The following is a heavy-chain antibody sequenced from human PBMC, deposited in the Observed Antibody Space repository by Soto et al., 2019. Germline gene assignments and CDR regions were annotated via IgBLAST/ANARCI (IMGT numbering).Heavy chain of an antibody. CDR3: ASVAGKNY. D-gene: IGHD6-19*01. Sequence: ASVKGSCKASGYSFTAYYMHWVRQAPGQGLEWMGWISPNSGGTNYAQKFQGRVTMTRDTPISIAYMELSSLRSDDTAVYYCASVAGKNYWGQGTLVTSPQ. V-gene: IGHV1-2*02. J-gene: IGHJ4*02. CDR2: ISPNSGGT. CDR1: GYSFTAYY.